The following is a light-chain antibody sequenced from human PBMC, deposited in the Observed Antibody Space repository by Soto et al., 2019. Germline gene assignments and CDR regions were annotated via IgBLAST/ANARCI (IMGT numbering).Light chain of an antibody. Sequence: DIQMTQSPSSLSASVGDRVTITCRASQSISSFLNWYQQIPGKAPKLLIYAASSLQSGVPSRFGGSGSGTDFTLTISSLQPEDFATYYCQQSYNTPRTFGQGTTVAIK. CDR1: QSISSF. J-gene: IGKJ1*01. V-gene: IGKV1-39*01. CDR2: AAS. CDR3: QQSYNTPRT.